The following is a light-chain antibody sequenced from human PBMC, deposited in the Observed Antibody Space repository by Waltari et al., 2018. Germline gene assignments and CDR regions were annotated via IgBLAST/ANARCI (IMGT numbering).Light chain of an antibody. J-gene: IGLJ3*02. CDR1: SSDVGGYNY. CDR2: DVS. CDR3: CSYAGSSTWV. V-gene: IGLV2-23*02. Sequence: QSALTQPASVSGSPRQSITISCTGTSSDVGGYNYVSWYQQHPGKAPKLMIYDVSKLPSGVSNRFSGSKSGNTASLTISGLQAEDEADYYCCSYAGSSTWVFGGGTKLTVL.